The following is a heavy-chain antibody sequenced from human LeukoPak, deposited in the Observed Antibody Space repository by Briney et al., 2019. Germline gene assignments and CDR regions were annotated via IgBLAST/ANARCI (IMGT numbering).Heavy chain of an antibody. CDR3: ARDGNYYYGMDV. CDR1: GGSISSGGYS. CDR2: IYHSGST. J-gene: IGHJ6*02. Sequence: PSETLSLTCAVSGGSISSGGYSWSWIRQPPGKGLEWIGYIYHSGSTYYNPSLKSRVTISVDRSKNQFSLKLSSVTAADTAVYYCARDGNYYYGMDVWGQGTTVTVSS. V-gene: IGHV4-30-2*01.